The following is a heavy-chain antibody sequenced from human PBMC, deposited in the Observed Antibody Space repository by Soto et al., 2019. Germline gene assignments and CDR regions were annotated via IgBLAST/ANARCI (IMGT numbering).Heavy chain of an antibody. Sequence: AGGSLRLSCAASAFTFTNAWMSWVRQAPGKGLEWVSAISGSGGSTYYADSVKDRFTISRDNSKNTLYLQMNSLRAEDTAVYYCAGSIAAPYNWFDPWGQGTLVTVSS. J-gene: IGHJ5*02. CDR1: AFTFTNAW. D-gene: IGHD6-6*01. CDR3: AGSIAAPYNWFDP. CDR2: ISGSGGST. V-gene: IGHV3-23*01.